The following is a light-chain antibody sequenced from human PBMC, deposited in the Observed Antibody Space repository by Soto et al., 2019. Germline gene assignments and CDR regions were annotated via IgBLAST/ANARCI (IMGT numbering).Light chain of an antibody. J-gene: IGKJ4*01. CDR3: QQRYNWPLT. CDR2: DAF. Sequence: EIVLTQSPATLSLSPGERATLSCRASQSVTTYLAWYQQKPGQAPRLLIYDAFNRATGIPARFSGSGSGTDVTLTISSLEPEEFAVYYCQQRYNWPLTFGGGTKVEIK. CDR1: QSVTTY. V-gene: IGKV3-11*01.